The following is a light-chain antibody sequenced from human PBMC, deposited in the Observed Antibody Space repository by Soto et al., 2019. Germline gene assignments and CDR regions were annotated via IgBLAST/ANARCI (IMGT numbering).Light chain of an antibody. CDR2: EVT. Sequence: QSVLTQPPSASGSPGQSVTISCTGTSSYVGGYNYVSWYQQHPAKAPKLMIYEVTRRPSGVPDRFSGSKSGNTASLTVSGLQAEDEADYYCSSHAGINNVVFGGGTKLTVL. J-gene: IGLJ3*02. CDR3: SSHAGINNVV. V-gene: IGLV2-8*01. CDR1: SSYVGGYNY.